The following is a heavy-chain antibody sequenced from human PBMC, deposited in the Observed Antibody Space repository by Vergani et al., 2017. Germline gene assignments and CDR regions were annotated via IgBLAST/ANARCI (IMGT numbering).Heavy chain of an antibody. Sequence: QVQLVQSGAEVKKPGSSVKVSCTASGGTFSSYAISWVRQAPGQGLEWVGRIIPILGIANYAQTFQGRVTITADKSTSTAYMELSSLRSEDTAVYYWARYCSSTSCDLSNDYYYGMDVWGQGTLVTVSS. V-gene: IGHV1-69*04. D-gene: IGHD2-2*01. J-gene: IGHJ6*02. CDR3: ARYCSSTSCDLSNDYYYGMDV. CDR2: IIPILGIA. CDR1: GGTFSSYA.